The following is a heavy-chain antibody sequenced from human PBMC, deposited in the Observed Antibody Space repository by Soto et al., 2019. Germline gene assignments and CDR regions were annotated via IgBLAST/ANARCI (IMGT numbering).Heavy chain of an antibody. Sequence: GGSLRLSCAASGFAFSNYAMGWVRQAPGKGLEWVSSISTSIDATYYADSVKGRFTISRDDSKNTLYLQMNSLRAEDTAVYYCSKAMIGSDDLDAFEGWGKGTRVTVS. CDR1: GFAFSNYA. D-gene: IGHD3-22*01. CDR3: SKAMIGSDDLDAFEG. V-gene: IGHV3-23*01. CDR2: ISTSIDAT. J-gene: IGHJ3*01.